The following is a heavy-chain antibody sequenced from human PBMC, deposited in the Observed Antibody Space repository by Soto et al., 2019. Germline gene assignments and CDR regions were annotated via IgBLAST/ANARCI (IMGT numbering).Heavy chain of an antibody. CDR1: GYSFTSYW. CDR3: ARHDDGGYTSGTIFGVVPTEDYGMDV. J-gene: IGHJ6*02. D-gene: IGHD3-3*01. V-gene: IGHV5-51*01. CDR2: IYPGDSDN. Sequence: PGESLKISCKGSGYSFTSYWIGWVRQMPGKGLEWMGIIYPGDSDNRYSPSFQGQVTISADKSISTAYLQWSSLKASDTAMYYCARHDDGGYTSGTIFGVVPTEDYGMDVWGQGTTVTVSS.